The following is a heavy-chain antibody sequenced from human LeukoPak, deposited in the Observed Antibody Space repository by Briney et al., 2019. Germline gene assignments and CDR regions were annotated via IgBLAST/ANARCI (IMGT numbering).Heavy chain of an antibody. D-gene: IGHD2-15*01. CDR2: IWYDGCNK. CDR3: AGPQTSGWWGFDY. CDR1: GFTFSSYG. J-gene: IGHJ4*02. V-gene: IGHV3-33*01. Sequence: GGSLRLSCAASGFTFSSYGMHWVRQAPGKGLEWVAVIWYDGCNKYYADSVKGRFTISRDNSKNTLYLQMNSLRAEDTAVYYCAGPQTSGWWGFDYWGQGTLVTVSS.